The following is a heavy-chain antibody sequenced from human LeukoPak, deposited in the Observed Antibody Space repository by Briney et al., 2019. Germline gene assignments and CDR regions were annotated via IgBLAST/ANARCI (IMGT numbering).Heavy chain of an antibody. CDR3: ARDYYDSSGYYVRAEYFQH. CDR1: GFTVSSNY. CDR2: IYSGGST. V-gene: IGHV3-66*01. Sequence: GGSLRLSCAASGFTVSSNYMSWVRQAPGKGLEWVSVIYSGGSTYYADSVKGRFTISRDNSKNTLYLQMNSLRAEDTAVYYCARDYYDSSGYYVRAEYFQHWGQGTLVTVSS. D-gene: IGHD3-22*01. J-gene: IGHJ1*01.